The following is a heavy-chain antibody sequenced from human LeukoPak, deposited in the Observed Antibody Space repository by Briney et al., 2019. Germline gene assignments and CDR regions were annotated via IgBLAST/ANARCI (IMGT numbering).Heavy chain of an antibody. Sequence: GGSLRLSCAASGFTFSSYSTNWVRQAPGKGLEWVSSISSSSSYIYYADSVKGRFTISRDNAKNSLYLQMNSLRAEDTAVYYCARDLYYYGSGSPHGMDVWGQGTTVTVSS. CDR2: ISSSSSYI. D-gene: IGHD3-10*01. V-gene: IGHV3-21*01. J-gene: IGHJ6*02. CDR1: GFTFSSYS. CDR3: ARDLYYYGSGSPHGMDV.